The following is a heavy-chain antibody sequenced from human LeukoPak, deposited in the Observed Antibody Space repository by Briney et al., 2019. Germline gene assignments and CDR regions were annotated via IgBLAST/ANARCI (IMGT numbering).Heavy chain of an antibody. CDR3: AREYSSIVGNAFDI. D-gene: IGHD6-13*01. CDR2: IYYSGST. CDR1: GGSISSYY. V-gene: IGHV4-59*01. J-gene: IGHJ3*02. Sequence: SETLSLTCTVSGGSISSYYWSWIRQPPGKGLEWIGYIYYSGSTNYNPSLKSRVTISVDTSKNQFSLKLSSVTAADTAVYYCAREYSSIVGNAFDIWGQGTMVTVSS.